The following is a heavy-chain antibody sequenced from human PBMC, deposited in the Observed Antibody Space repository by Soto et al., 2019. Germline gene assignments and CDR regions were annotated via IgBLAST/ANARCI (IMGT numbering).Heavy chain of an antibody. CDR3: ARRGGSVYYYGMDV. CDR2: INPVDSDT. J-gene: IGHJ6*02. CDR1: GYSFTSFW. Sequence: PGESLKISCQGFGYSFTSFWIGWVRQMPGKGLEWMGIINPVDSDTRYSPSFQGQVAISVDKSITTAYLQWSSLKASDTAMYYCARRGGSVYYYGMDVWGQGTTVTVSS. D-gene: IGHD1-26*01. V-gene: IGHV5-51*01.